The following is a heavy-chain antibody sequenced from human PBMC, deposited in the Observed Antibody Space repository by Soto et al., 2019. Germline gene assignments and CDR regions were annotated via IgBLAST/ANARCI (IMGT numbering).Heavy chain of an antibody. Sequence: SETLSLTCAVSGGSISSSNWGSWVRQPPGXGLEGIGEIYHSGSTNYNPSLKSRVTISVDKSKNQFSLKLSSVTAADTAVYYCARGVGYCSGGSCYISENYFDYWGQGTLVTVSS. CDR2: IYHSGST. V-gene: IGHV4-4*02. CDR1: GGSISSSNW. D-gene: IGHD2-15*01. J-gene: IGHJ4*02. CDR3: ARGVGYCSGGSCYISENYFDY.